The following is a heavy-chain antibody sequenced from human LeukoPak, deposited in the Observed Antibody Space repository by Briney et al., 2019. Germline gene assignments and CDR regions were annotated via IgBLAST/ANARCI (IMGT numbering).Heavy chain of an antibody. V-gene: IGHV4-39*01. CDR2: TYYSGST. CDR3: ARLSKGRYFDYIFDH. Sequence: SETLSLTRTVSGGSVSSYEYYWGWIRQPPGKGLEWIGNTYYSGSTYHNPSLKSRLTMSVDTSKNQFSLKMSSVTAADTAVYYCARLSKGRYFDYIFDHWGQGALVTVSS. D-gene: IGHD3-9*01. CDR1: GGSVSSYEYY. J-gene: IGHJ4*02.